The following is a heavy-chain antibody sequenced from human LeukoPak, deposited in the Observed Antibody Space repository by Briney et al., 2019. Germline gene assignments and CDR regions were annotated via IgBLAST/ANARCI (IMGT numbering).Heavy chain of an antibody. J-gene: IGHJ4*02. D-gene: IGHD3-16*01. CDR1: GFTFSSYS. CDR2: ISGSSSTI. Sequence: GGSLRLSCAASGFTFSSYSMNWVRQAPGKGLEWVSYISGSSSTIYYAGSVKGRFTISRDNAKNSLYLQMNSLRAEDTAVYYCARGGYYFDYWGQGTLVTVSS. V-gene: IGHV3-48*01. CDR3: ARGGYYFDY.